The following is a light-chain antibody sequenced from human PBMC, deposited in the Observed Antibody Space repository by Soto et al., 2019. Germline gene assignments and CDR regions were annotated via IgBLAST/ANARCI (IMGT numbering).Light chain of an antibody. CDR3: QQYGSSLGVT. CDR1: QDIRND. J-gene: IGKJ4*01. Sequence: AIQMTQSPSSLSASVGDRVTITCRASQDIRNDLGWYQQKPGKAPKLLIYAASSLQTGVPSRFSGSGSGTDCTLTISSLQPEDFAVYYCQQYGSSLGVTFGGGTKVEIK. V-gene: IGKV1-6*01. CDR2: AAS.